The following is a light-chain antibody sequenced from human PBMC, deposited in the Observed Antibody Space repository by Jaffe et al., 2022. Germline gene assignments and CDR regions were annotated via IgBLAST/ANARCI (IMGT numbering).Light chain of an antibody. CDR2: AAS. Sequence: AIQMTQSPSSLSASVGDRVTITCRASQGIGNDLGWYQQKPGKAPNLLIYAASSLQSGVPSRFSGSGSGTDFTLTISSLQPEDFATYYCLQDYNYPWTFGQGTKVEIK. V-gene: IGKV1-6*01. CDR1: QGIGND. J-gene: IGKJ1*01. CDR3: LQDYNYPWT.